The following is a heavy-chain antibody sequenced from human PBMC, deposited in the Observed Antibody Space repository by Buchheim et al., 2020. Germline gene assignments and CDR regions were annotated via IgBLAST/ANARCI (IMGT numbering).Heavy chain of an antibody. CDR1: GFTFSDYG. D-gene: IGHD1/OR15-1a*01. CDR3: ARRRNSAPTD. Sequence: EVQLVDSGGGLVQPGGSLRLSCEASGFTFSDYGMNWVRQAPGKGLEWVSDIVPSGSTAYYADSVKGRFTIFRDNAKTSVNMQMNSLRVEDTATYYCARRRNSAPTDWGQGTL. J-gene: IGHJ4*02. CDR2: IVPSGSTA. V-gene: IGHV3-48*01.